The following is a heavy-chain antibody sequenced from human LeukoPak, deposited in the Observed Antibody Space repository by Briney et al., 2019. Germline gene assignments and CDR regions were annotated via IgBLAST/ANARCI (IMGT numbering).Heavy chain of an antibody. CDR3: AKDLFYDRHAFDI. J-gene: IGHJ3*02. Sequence: QAGGSLRLSCAASGFTFDDYAMHWVRQAPGKGLEWVSGISWNSGSIGYADSVKGRFTISRDNAKNSLYLQMNSLRAEDTALYYCAKDLFYDRHAFDIWGQGTMVTVSS. V-gene: IGHV3-9*01. CDR2: ISWNSGSI. CDR1: GFTFDDYA. D-gene: IGHD3-22*01.